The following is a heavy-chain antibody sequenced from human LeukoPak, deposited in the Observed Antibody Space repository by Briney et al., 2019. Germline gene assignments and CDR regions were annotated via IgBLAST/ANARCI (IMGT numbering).Heavy chain of an antibody. V-gene: IGHV4-34*01. CDR1: GGSFSGYY. J-gene: IGHJ5*02. CDR2: INHSGST. D-gene: IGHD4-4*01. CDR3: ARAYSNYHNWFDP. Sequence: SETLSLTCAVYGGSFSGYYWSWIRQPPGKGLEWIGEINHSGSTNYNPSLKSRVTISVDTSKNQFSPKLSSVTAADTAVYYCARAYSNYHNWFDPWGQGTLVTVSS.